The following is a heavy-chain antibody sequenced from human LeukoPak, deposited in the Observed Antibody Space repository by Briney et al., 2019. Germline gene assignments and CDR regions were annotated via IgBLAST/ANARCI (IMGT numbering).Heavy chain of an antibody. Sequence: PSETLSLTCAVSAYSISNGYYWGWIRQPPGKGLEWIGNMYQGGSTFYNPSLKSRVTISVDTSKNQFSLKLNSVTAADTAVYYCARVGDGYKLYYFDYWGQGTLVTVSS. J-gene: IGHJ4*02. CDR1: AYSISNGYY. CDR3: ARVGDGYKLYYFDY. D-gene: IGHD5-24*01. CDR2: MYQGGST. V-gene: IGHV4-38-2*01.